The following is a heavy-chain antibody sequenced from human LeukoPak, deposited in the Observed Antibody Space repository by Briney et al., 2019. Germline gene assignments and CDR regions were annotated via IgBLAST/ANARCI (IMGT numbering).Heavy chain of an antibody. CDR3: ARDAKYYYGSRTYFFFEY. J-gene: IGHJ4*02. V-gene: IGHV4-59*12. Sequence: SETLSLTCTVSGGSINSYYWSWIRQPPGKGLEWIGYIYDSGSTNYNPSLKSRVTISVDTSKNQFSLKLSSVTAADTAIYYCARDAKYYYGSRTYFFFEYWGQGTLVTVSS. CDR2: IYDSGST. D-gene: IGHD3-10*01. CDR1: GGSINSYY.